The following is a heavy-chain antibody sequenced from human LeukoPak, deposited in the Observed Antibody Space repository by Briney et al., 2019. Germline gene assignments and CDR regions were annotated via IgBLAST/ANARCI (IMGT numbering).Heavy chain of an antibody. CDR2: ISAYNGNT. CDR3: ARDRPYDSSGYYYYYYYYMDV. D-gene: IGHD3-22*01. J-gene: IGHJ6*03. CDR1: GYTFTSYG. V-gene: IGHV1-18*01. Sequence: ASVKVSCKASGYTFTSYGISWVRRAPGQGLEWMGWISAYNGNTNYAQKLQGRVTMTTDTSTSTAYMELRSLRSDDTAVYYCARDRPYDSSGYYYYYYYYMDVWGKGTTVTVSS.